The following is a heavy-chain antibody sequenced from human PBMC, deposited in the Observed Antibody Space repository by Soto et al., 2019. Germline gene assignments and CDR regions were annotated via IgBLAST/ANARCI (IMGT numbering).Heavy chain of an antibody. CDR3: ARGECSGGSCFLGLDY. Sequence: SETLSLTCTVSGGSISSYYWSWIRQPPGKGLEWIGYIYYSGSTNYNPSLKSRVTISVDTSKNQFSLKLSSVTAADTAVYYCARGECSGGSCFLGLDYWGQGTLVTVSS. CDR2: IYYSGST. D-gene: IGHD2-15*01. V-gene: IGHV4-59*01. J-gene: IGHJ4*02. CDR1: GGSISSYY.